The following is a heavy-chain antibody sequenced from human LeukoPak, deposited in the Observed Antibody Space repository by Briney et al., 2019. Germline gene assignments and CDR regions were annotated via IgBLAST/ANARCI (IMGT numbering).Heavy chain of an antibody. CDR3: ARASAMGFPFDY. V-gene: IGHV4-59*01. CDR1: GGSISSYY. J-gene: IGHJ4*02. D-gene: IGHD5-18*01. Sequence: PSETLSLTCTVSGGSISSYYWSWIRQPPGKGLEWIGYIYYSGSTNYSPSLKSRVTISVDTSKNQFSLKLSSVTAADTAVYYCARASAMGFPFDYWGQGTLVSVSS. CDR2: IYYSGST.